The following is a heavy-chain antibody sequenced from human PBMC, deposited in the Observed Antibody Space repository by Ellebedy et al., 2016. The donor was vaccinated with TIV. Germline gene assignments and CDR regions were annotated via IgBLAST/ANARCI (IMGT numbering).Heavy chain of an antibody. D-gene: IGHD6-13*01. CDR3: ARAIAAADSV. CDR1: GFTFSNYW. J-gene: IGHJ6*04. V-gene: IGHV3-7*01. Sequence: GESLKISXAASGFTFSNYWMTWVRQAQGKGLEWVANINPDGSVKYYVDSVKGRFTISRDDAKDSLYLQMNSLRAEDTGVYYCARAIAAADSVWGKGTTVTVSS. CDR2: INPDGSVK.